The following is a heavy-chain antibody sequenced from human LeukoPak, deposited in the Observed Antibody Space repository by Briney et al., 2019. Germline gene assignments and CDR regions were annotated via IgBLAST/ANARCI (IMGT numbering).Heavy chain of an antibody. J-gene: IGHJ4*02. Sequence: GGSLRLSCAASGFTFSDCYMSWIRQAPGKGLEWVSYISDSGSSIYYADSVKGRFTISRDNAKNSLYLQMNSLRADDTAVYYCVRWPLRELLDYWGQGTLVTVSS. D-gene: IGHD1-26*01. CDR3: VRWPLRELLDY. CDR2: ISDSGSSI. CDR1: GFTFSDCY. V-gene: IGHV3-11*01.